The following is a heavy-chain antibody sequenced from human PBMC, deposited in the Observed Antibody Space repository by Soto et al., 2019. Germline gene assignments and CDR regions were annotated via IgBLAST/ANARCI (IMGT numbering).Heavy chain of an antibody. Sequence: LRLSCAISGFSVSSNYLSWVRQAPGKGLEWVSVHYSGGSTYYADSVQGRFTISRDKSNNTLYLQMRRVRAEDTAVYFCARHRHRRGTVGATSPLDPWGQGTQVTVSS. CDR3: ARHRHRRGTVGATSPLDP. J-gene: IGHJ5*02. CDR1: GFSVSSNY. D-gene: IGHD1-26*01. V-gene: IGHV3-53*01. CDR2: HYSGGST.